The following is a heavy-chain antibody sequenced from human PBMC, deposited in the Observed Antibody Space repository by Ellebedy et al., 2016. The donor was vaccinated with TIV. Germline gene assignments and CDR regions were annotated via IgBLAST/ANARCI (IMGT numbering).Heavy chain of an antibody. CDR1: GYTFTGYY. CDR2: INPNSGGT. J-gene: IGHJ6*03. D-gene: IGHD6-13*01. CDR3: ARAEGSSSWSLYYMDV. Sequence: ASVKVSCXASGYTFTGYYIHWVRQAPGQGLEWMGWINPNSGGTKYAQKFQGRVTMTRNTSISTAYMELSRLRSDDTAVYYCARAEGSSSWSLYYMDVWGKGTTVTVSS. V-gene: IGHV1-2*02.